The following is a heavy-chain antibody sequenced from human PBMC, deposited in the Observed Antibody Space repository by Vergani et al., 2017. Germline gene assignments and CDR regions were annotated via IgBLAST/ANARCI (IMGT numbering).Heavy chain of an antibody. V-gene: IGHV4-34*01. Sequence: QVQLQQWGAGLLKPSETLSLTCAVYGGSFSGYYWSWIRQPPGKGLEWIGEINHSGSTNYNPSLNSRVTISVDTSKNQFTMKLSSVTAADTAVYYCARVTMGRGVTDSFDYWGQGTLVTVSS. J-gene: IGHJ4*02. D-gene: IGHD3-10*01. CDR1: GGSFSGYY. CDR2: INHSGST. CDR3: ARVTMGRGVTDSFDY.